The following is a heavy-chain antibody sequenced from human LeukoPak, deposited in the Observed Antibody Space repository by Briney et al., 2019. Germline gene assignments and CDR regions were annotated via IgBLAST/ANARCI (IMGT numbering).Heavy chain of an antibody. Sequence: SETLSLTCTVSGGSISNYWSWIRQPAGKGLEWIGYIYHSGSTYYNPSLKSRVTISVDRSKNQFSLKLSSVTAADTAVYYCARENPDYDSSGSFDYWGQGTLVTVSS. CDR1: GGSISNY. D-gene: IGHD3-22*01. V-gene: IGHV4-59*12. CDR3: ARENPDYDSSGSFDY. J-gene: IGHJ4*02. CDR2: IYHSGST.